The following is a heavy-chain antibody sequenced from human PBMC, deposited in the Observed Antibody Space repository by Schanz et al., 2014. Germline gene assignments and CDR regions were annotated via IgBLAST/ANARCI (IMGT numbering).Heavy chain of an antibody. Sequence: QVQLVQSGDEVKKPGASVKVSCKTSGYTFSDYGITWVRQAPGQGLEWMGWINGYNGHTLYAQKFQGRVTMTTDTSTSTSYMELTSLRSEDTAVYYCAGTYCSSTSCYTGYYYMDVWGKGTTVTVSS. V-gene: IGHV1-18*01. CDR2: INGYNGHT. D-gene: IGHD2-2*02. CDR1: GYTFSDYG. CDR3: AGTYCSSTSCYTGYYYMDV. J-gene: IGHJ6*03.